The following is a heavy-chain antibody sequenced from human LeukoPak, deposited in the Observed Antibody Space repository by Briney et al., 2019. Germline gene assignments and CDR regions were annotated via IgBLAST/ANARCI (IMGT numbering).Heavy chain of an antibody. CDR1: GGSISGYY. D-gene: IGHD3-9*01. CDR2: IHYTGGT. J-gene: IGHJ4*02. Sequence: SETLSLTCAVYGGSISGYYWSWIRQPPGKGLEWVGEIHYTGGTSYNPSLKSRATISIDTSKNQLSLKLSSVTAADTAVYYCARGSILSGYCFDFWGQGALVTVSS. V-gene: IGHV4-34*01. CDR3: ARGSILSGYCFDF.